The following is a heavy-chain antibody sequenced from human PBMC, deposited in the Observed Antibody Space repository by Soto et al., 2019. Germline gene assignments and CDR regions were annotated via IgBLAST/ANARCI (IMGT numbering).Heavy chain of an antibody. CDR2: IYYSGST. CDR3: ASLTDY. J-gene: IGHJ4*02. Sequence: SETLSLTCTVSGGSISSGDFCWSWIRQPPGKGLEWIGYIYYSGSTYYNPSLTSRVTISVDTSKNQFSLKLSSVTAADTAVYYTASLTDYWREAIPVSVSS. V-gene: IGHV4-30-4*01. CDR1: GGSISSGDFC.